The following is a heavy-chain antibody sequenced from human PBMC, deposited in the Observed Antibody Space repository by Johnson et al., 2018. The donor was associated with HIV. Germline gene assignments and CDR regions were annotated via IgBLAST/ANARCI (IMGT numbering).Heavy chain of an antibody. CDR2: VYSGGTT. CDR3: AKVEYGGLLPNDAFDI. CDR1: GFTVSSNY. V-gene: IGHV3-66*01. D-gene: IGHD2-21*02. J-gene: IGHJ3*02. Sequence: VQLVESGGGLVQPGGSLRLSCAASGFTVSSNYMSWVRQAPGKGLESVTVVYSGGTTHYADPVKGRFTIFRDNAKNSLYLQMNRLRAEYTALYYCAKVEYGGLLPNDAFDIWGQGTMVTVSS.